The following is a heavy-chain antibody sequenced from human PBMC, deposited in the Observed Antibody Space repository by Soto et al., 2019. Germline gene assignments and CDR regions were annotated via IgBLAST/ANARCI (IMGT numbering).Heavy chain of an antibody. D-gene: IGHD3-3*01. CDR2: IYYSGST. CDR3: ARGQSRFLEWLSRDYYYYYYMDV. CDR1: GGSISSYY. V-gene: IGHV4-59*01. Sequence: SETLSLTCTVSGGSISSYYWSWIRQPPGKGLEWIGYIYYSGSTNYNPSLKSRVTISVDTSKNQFSLKLSSVTAADTAVYYCARGQSRFLEWLSRDYYYYYYMDVWGKGTTVTVSS. J-gene: IGHJ6*03.